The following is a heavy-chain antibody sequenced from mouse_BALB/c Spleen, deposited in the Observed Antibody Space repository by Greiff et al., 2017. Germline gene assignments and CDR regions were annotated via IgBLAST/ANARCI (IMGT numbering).Heavy chain of an antibody. CDR3: ARGGDNVARFAY. D-gene: IGHD1-1*01. CDR1: GFNIKDTY. J-gene: IGHJ3*01. V-gene: IGHV14-3*02. Sequence: EVKLQQSGAELVTPGASVTLSCTASGFNIKDTYMHWVKQRPEQGLEWIGRIDPANGNTKYDPKFQGKATITADTTSNTAYLQLSSRTSEDTAVYYGARGGDNVARFAYGGQGTLVTVSA. CDR2: IDPANGNT.